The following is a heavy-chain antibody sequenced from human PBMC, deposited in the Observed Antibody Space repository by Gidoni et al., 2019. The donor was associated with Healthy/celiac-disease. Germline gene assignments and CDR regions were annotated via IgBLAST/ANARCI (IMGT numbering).Heavy chain of an antibody. V-gene: IGHV4-34*01. CDR1: GGSFSGYY. CDR2: INHSGST. J-gene: IGHJ3*02. CDR3: ARNRVLQGGAFDI. D-gene: IGHD2-15*01. Sequence: QVQLQQWGAGLLKPSETLSLTCAVYGGSFSGYYWSWIRQPPGKGLEWIGEINHSGSTNYNPSLKSRVTISVDTSKNQFSLKLSSVTAADTAVYYCARNRVLQGGAFDIWGQGTMVTVSS.